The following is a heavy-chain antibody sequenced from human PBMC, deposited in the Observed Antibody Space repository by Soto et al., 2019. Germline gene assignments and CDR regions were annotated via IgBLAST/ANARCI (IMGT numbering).Heavy chain of an antibody. CDR3: ARSIAVPSGHIDH. CDR1: GVTMSHGGYS. Sequence: SETLSLTCTVSGVTMSHGGYSWSWIRQSPGKGLEWLGYISHFETTYYNPSFKSRLSLSIDTSNKHFSLSLSLVTAADTAVYFCARSIAVPSGHIDHWGQGIRVTVSS. V-gene: IGHV4-30-2*06. CDR2: ISHFETT. J-gene: IGHJ4*02. D-gene: IGHD6-6*01.